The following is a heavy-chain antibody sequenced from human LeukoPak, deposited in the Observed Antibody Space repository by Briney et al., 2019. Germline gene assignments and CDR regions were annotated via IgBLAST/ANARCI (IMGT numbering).Heavy chain of an antibody. J-gene: IGHJ6*02. CDR1: GYTFTGYY. V-gene: IGHV1-2*02. CDR3: ARGYCSSTSCYGRHYYYYYGMDV. CDR2: INPNSGGT. Sequence: ASVTVSCTASGYTFTGYYMHWVRQAPGQGLEWMGWINPNSGGTNYAQKFQGRVTMTRDTSISTAYMELSRLRSDDTAVYYCARGYCSSTSCYGRHYYYYYGMDVWGQGTTVTVSS. D-gene: IGHD2-2*01.